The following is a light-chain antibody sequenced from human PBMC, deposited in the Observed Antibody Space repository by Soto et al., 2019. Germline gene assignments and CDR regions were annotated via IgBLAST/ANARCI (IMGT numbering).Light chain of an antibody. CDR3: SSYATTNTLV. CDR2: EVN. J-gene: IGLJ2*01. Sequence: QSVLTQPPSASGSPGQSVTISCTGTSSDVGGYNSVSWYQQHPGKAPKLMLFEVNKRPSGVPDRFSGSKSGNTASLTVSGLQAEDAADYYCSSYATTNTLVFGGGTKLTVL. V-gene: IGLV2-8*01. CDR1: SSDVGGYNS.